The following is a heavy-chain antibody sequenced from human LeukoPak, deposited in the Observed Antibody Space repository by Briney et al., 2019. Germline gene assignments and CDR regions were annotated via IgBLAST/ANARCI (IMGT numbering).Heavy chain of an antibody. J-gene: IGHJ4*02. CDR1: GFTFSYYW. D-gene: IGHD6-19*01. Sequence: GGSLRLSCAASGFTFSYYWMHWVRQAPGKGLEWVSSISSTSSLIWYADSLKGRFTISRDNAKNSLYLQMDSLRAEDTAVYYCARYNSGWNDYWGQGTLVTVSS. CDR2: ISSTSSLI. V-gene: IGHV3-21*01. CDR3: ARYNSGWNDY.